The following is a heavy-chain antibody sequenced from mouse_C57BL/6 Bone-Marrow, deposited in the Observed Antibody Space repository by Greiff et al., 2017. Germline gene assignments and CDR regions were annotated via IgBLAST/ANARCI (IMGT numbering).Heavy chain of an antibody. CDR1: GYTFTSYW. CDR2: INPSSGYT. CDR3: ARGKLLRSYFDY. J-gene: IGHJ2*01. D-gene: IGHD1-1*01. V-gene: IGHV1-7*01. Sequence: VMLVESGAELAKPGASVKLSCKASGYTFTSYWMHWVKQRPGQGLEWFGYINPSSGYTKYNQKFKDKATLTADKSSSTAYMQLSSLTYEDSAVYYCARGKLLRSYFDYWGQGTTLTVSS.